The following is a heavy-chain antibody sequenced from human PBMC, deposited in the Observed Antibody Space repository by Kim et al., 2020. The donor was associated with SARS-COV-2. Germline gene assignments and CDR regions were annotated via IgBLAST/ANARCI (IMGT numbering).Heavy chain of an antibody. Sequence: GSLRLSCVTSGFTFSSHAMSWFRQASGKGLEWVSAVTGSSSTTYYSDSVKGRFTISRDNSKNTLSLQMTSLTTEDTAVYYCAKVGSGAYVGRDYFEYWGQRILVTVSS. CDR1: GFTFSSHA. D-gene: IGHD5-12*01. J-gene: IGHJ4*02. CDR3: AKVGSGAYVGRDYFEY. V-gene: IGHV3-23*01. CDR2: VTGSSSTT.